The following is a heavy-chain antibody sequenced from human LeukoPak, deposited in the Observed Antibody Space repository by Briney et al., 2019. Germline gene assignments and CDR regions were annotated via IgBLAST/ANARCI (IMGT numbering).Heavy chain of an antibody. J-gene: IGHJ4*02. CDR2: MNPNSDKT. Sequence: ASVKVSCKASGYTFTSSDINWVRPAPGQGLEWMGWMNPNSDKTGSARKFQGRVAMTKNISISTAYIEVSSLGYEDTATYYCARGRPGLASAGTYDFWGQGTLITVSS. CDR3: ARGRPGLASAGTYDF. V-gene: IGHV1-8*01. D-gene: IGHD6-13*01. CDR1: GYTFTSSD.